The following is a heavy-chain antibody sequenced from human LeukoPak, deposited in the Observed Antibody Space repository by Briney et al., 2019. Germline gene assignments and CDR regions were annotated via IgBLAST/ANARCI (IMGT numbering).Heavy chain of an antibody. CDR3: AKDFSSSWYGPDY. CDR2: ISWNSGSI. D-gene: IGHD6-13*01. CDR1: GFTFDDYA. V-gene: IGHV3-9*01. J-gene: IGHJ4*02. Sequence: GGSLRLSCAASGFTFDDYAMHWVRQAPGKGLEWVSGISWNSGSIGYADSVKGRFTISRDNAKNSLYLQMNSLRAEDTALYYCAKDFSSSWYGPDYWGQGTLVTVSS.